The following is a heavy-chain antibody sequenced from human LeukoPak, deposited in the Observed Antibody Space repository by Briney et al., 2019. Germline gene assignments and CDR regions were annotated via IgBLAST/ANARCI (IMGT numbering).Heavy chain of an antibody. D-gene: IGHD3-10*01. J-gene: IGHJ6*02. V-gene: IGHV1-24*01. CDR1: GYTLTELS. Sequence: ASVKVSCKVSGYTLTELSMHWVRQAPGKGLEWLGGFDPEDGETIYAQKFQGRVTMTEDTSTDTAYMELSSLRPEDTAVYYCATKPYSITMVRGVPPGDYYGMDVWGQGTTVTVSS. CDR3: ATKPYSITMVRGVPPGDYYGMDV. CDR2: FDPEDGET.